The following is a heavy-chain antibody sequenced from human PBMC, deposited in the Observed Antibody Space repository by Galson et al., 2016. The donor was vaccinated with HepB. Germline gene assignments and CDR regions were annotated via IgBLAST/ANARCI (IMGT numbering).Heavy chain of an antibody. CDR2: IYYSGST. Sequence: TLSLTCTVSGGSINSGGYHWSWIRQHPGKGLEWIGYIYYSGSTYYKPSLKSRLTISIDTSKNQFSLKLSSVTAADTAVYYCARGRYYYGSSGYYYKYFDYWGQGALVTVSS. CDR1: GGSINSGGYH. J-gene: IGHJ4*02. V-gene: IGHV4-31*03. D-gene: IGHD3-22*01. CDR3: ARGRYYYGSSGYYYKYFDY.